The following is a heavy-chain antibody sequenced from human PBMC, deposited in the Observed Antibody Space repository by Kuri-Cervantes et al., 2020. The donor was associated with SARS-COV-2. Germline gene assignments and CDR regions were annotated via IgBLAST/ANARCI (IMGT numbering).Heavy chain of an antibody. CDR1: GFTFSSYG. D-gene: IGHD1-7*01. CDR3: AKDLEELELPATTP. V-gene: IGHV3-30*18. CDR2: ISYDGSNK. Sequence: GESLKISCAASGFTFSSYGMHWVRQAPGKGLEWVAVISYDGSNKYYADSVKGRFTISRDNSKNTLYLQMNSLGAEGTAVYYCAKDLEELELPATTPRGQGTLVTVSS. J-gene: IGHJ4*02.